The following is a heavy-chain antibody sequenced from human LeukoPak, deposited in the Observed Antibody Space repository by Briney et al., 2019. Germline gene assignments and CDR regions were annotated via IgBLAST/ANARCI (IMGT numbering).Heavy chain of an antibody. CDR1: GFSITKYW. V-gene: IGHV3-74*01. Sequence: GGSLRLSCAASGFSITKYWMHWVRQAPGKGLMWVSRISGDESVKDYADSVQGRFSISRDNAMNTVYLQMNSLRVDDTAVYYCVKFLSPVVWGQGALVTVSS. CDR3: VKFLSPVV. J-gene: IGHJ4*02. CDR2: ISGDESVK. D-gene: IGHD3-16*02.